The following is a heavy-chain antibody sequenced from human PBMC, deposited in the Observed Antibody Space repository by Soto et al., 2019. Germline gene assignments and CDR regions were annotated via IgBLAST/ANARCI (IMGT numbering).Heavy chain of an antibody. D-gene: IGHD3-9*01. V-gene: IGHV3-23*01. J-gene: IGHJ4*02. Sequence: GGSLRLSCAASGFTFSSYAMSWVRQAPGKGLEWVSAISGSGGSTYYADSVKGRFTISRDNSKNTLYLQMNSLRAEDTAVYYCAKLTDAGILTGYAYFDYWGQGTLVTVSS. CDR3: AKLTDAGILTGYAYFDY. CDR2: ISGSGGST. CDR1: GFTFSSYA.